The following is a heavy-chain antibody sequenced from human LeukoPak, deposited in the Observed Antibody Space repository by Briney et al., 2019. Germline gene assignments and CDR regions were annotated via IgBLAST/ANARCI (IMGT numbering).Heavy chain of an antibody. Sequence: SETLCLTCTVSGGSISSYYWSWIRQPPGKGLEWIGYTYYSGSTNYNPSLKSRVTISVDSSKNQFSLKLSSVTAADTAVYYCARGLGNYYDSSGYIPFDYWGQGTLVTVSS. D-gene: IGHD3-22*01. CDR3: ARGLGNYYDSSGYIPFDY. V-gene: IGHV4-59*01. CDR1: GGSISSYY. J-gene: IGHJ4*02. CDR2: TYYSGST.